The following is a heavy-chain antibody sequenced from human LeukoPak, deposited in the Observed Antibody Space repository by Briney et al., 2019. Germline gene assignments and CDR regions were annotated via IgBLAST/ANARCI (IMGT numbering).Heavy chain of an antibody. Sequence: ASVKVSCKASGYTFTSYDINWVRQATGQGLEWMGWMNPNSGNTGYAQKFQGRVTMTRNTSISTAYTELSSLRSEDTAVYYCARDGIAAAGTYYYYYGMDVWGQGTTVTVSS. D-gene: IGHD6-13*01. CDR3: ARDGIAAAGTYYYYYGMDV. V-gene: IGHV1-8*01. CDR2: MNPNSGNT. CDR1: GYTFTSYD. J-gene: IGHJ6*02.